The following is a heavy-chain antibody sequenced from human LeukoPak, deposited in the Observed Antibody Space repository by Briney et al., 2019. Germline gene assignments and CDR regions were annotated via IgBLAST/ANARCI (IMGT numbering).Heavy chain of an antibody. Sequence: PGGSLGLSCAASGLSFSTYWMSWVRQAPGKGLEWVANIKQDGSVKYYVDSVKGRFAISRDNAKNSLYLQMNSLRAEDTAVYYCAREDAYNADFDFWGQGTLVTVSS. CDR2: IKQDGSVK. CDR1: GLSFSTYW. V-gene: IGHV3-7*01. J-gene: IGHJ4*02. CDR3: AREDAYNADFDF. D-gene: IGHD5-24*01.